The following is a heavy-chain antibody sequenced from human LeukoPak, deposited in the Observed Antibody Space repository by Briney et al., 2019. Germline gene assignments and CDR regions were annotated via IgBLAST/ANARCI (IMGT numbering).Heavy chain of an antibody. Sequence: ASVKVSCEASGYTFTSYYMHWVRQAPGQGLEWMGIINPSGGSTSYAQKFQGRVTITGDKSTSTAYMELSSLRSEDTAVYYCARESSSGWYGYYYYYMDVWGKGTTVTVSS. CDR3: ARESSSGWYGYYYYYMDV. CDR1: GYTFTSYY. J-gene: IGHJ6*03. D-gene: IGHD6-19*01. V-gene: IGHV1-46*01. CDR2: INPSGGST.